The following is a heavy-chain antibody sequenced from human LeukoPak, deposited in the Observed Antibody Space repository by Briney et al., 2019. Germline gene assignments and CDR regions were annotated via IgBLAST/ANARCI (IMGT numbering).Heavy chain of an antibody. D-gene: IGHD6-6*01. V-gene: IGHV3-30*04. CDR1: GFTFSSYA. Sequence: GGSLRLSCAASGFTFSSYAMHWVRQAPGKGLEWAAVISYDGSNKYYADSVKGRFTISRDNSNNMVYLQMDSLRTDDTALYYCVRRDIYTTSSWGAFDIWGQGTLVTVSS. CDR3: VRRDIYTTSSWGAFDI. J-gene: IGHJ3*02. CDR2: ISYDGSNK.